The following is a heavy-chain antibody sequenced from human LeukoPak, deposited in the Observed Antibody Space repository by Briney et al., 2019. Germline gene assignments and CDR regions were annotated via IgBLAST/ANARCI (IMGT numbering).Heavy chain of an antibody. J-gene: IGHJ4*02. CDR1: GFTFSSYS. CDR2: ISSSSSYI. Sequence: GGSLRLSCAASGFTFSSYSMNWVRQAPGKGLEWVSSISSSSSYIYYADSVKGRFTISRDNAKNSLYLQMNSLRAEDTAVYYCARDRIPYYYDSSGYHPHDYWGQGTLVTVSS. V-gene: IGHV3-21*01. CDR3: ARDRIPYYYDSSGYHPHDY. D-gene: IGHD3-22*01.